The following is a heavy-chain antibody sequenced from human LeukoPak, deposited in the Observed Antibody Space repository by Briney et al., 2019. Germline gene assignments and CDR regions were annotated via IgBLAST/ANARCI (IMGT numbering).Heavy chain of an antibody. CDR2: IKQAGSEK. CDR1: GFTFSRYW. Sequence: PGGSLRLSCAASGFTFSRYWMSCGPHAPGKGREWVANIKQAGSEKYYVDSVKARFPISRENAKNSLYLKMKSLRAEDTAVYYCARDPDSGSYAHQFDYWGEGTLVTVSS. J-gene: IGHJ4*02. V-gene: IGHV3-7*01. CDR3: ARDPDSGSYAHQFDY. D-gene: IGHD1-26*01.